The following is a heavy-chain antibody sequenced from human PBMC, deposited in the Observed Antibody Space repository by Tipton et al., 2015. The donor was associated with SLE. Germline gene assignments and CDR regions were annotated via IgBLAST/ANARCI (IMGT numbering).Heavy chain of an antibody. D-gene: IGHD2-2*01. CDR2: IYHSGST. V-gene: IGHV4-30-2*01. Sequence: TLSLTCAVSGGSISSGGYSWSWIRQPPGKGLEWIGYIYHSGSTYYNPSLKSRVTISLDRSKNQFSLKLSSVTAADTAVYYCARGLSTPSRWNWFDPWGQGTLVTVSS. CDR3: ARGLSTPSRWNWFDP. CDR1: GGSISSGGYS. J-gene: IGHJ5*02.